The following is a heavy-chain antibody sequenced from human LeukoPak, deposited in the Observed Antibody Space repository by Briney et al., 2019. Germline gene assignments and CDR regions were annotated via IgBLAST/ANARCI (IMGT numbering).Heavy chain of an antibody. CDR3: ARAAQGMAAAGTNYYYMDV. Sequence: PSETLSLTCTVSGGSISSYYWSWIRQPAGKGLEWIGRIYTSGSTNYNPSLKSRVTMSVDTSKNQFSLKLSSVTAADTAVYYCARAAQGMAAAGTNYYYMDVWGKGTTVTVSS. V-gene: IGHV4-4*07. D-gene: IGHD6-13*01. J-gene: IGHJ6*03. CDR1: GGSISSYY. CDR2: IYTSGST.